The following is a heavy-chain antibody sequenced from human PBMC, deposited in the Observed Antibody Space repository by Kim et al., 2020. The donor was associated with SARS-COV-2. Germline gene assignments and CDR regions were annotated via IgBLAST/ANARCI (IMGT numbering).Heavy chain of an antibody. J-gene: IGHJ3*02. Sequence: GGSLRLSCAASGFTFSSYAMHWVRQAPGKGLEWVAVISYDGSNKYYADSVKGRFTISRDNSKNTLYLQMNSLRAEDTAVYYCASGDNCSGGSCYGLPPFDIWGQGTMVTVSS. CDR3: ASGDNCSGGSCYGLPPFDI. CDR2: ISYDGSNK. D-gene: IGHD2-15*01. CDR1: GFTFSSYA. V-gene: IGHV3-30-3*01.